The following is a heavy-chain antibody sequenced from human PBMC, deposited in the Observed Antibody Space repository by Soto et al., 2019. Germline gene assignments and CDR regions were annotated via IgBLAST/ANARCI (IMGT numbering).Heavy chain of an antibody. Sequence: GASVKVSCKASGYTFTSYGISWVRQAPGQGLEWMGWISAYNGNTNYAQKLQGRVTMTTDTSTSTAYMELRSLRSDDTAVYYCARGAYYYDSSYGDYFDYWGQGTLVTISS. J-gene: IGHJ4*02. CDR2: ISAYNGNT. D-gene: IGHD3-22*01. V-gene: IGHV1-18*01. CDR3: ARGAYYYDSSYGDYFDY. CDR1: GYTFTSYG.